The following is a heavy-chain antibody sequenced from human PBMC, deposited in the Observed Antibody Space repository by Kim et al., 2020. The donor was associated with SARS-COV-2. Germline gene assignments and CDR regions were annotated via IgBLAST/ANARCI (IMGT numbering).Heavy chain of an antibody. CDR3: ASLRDYYDSSGYYDPYYFDY. V-gene: IGHV4-39*01. CDR2: IYYSGST. CDR1: GGSISSSSYY. J-gene: IGHJ4*02. Sequence: SETLSLTCTVSGGSISSSSYYWGWIRQPPGKGLEWIGSIYYSGSTYYNPSLKSRVTISVDTSKNQFSLKLSSVTAADTAVYYSASLRDYYDSSGYYDPYYFDYWGQGTLVTVSS. D-gene: IGHD3-22*01.